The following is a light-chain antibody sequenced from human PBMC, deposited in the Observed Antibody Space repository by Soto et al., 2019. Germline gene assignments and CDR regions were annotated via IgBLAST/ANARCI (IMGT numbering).Light chain of an antibody. CDR2: DTS. Sequence: QALVTQEPSLTVSPGGTVTLTCGSSTGAVTSGHYPYWFQQKPGQAPRTLIYDTSNKHSWTPARFSGSLLGGKAALTLSGAQPEDEAEYYCLLSYSGARGGVFGGGTKLTVL. CDR1: TGAVTSGHY. V-gene: IGLV7-46*01. CDR3: LLSYSGARGGV. J-gene: IGLJ2*01.